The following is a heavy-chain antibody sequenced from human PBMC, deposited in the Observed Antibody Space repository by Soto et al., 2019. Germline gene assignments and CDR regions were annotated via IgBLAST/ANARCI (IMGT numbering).Heavy chain of an antibody. CDR3: ARVGGFGATTIDY. CDR1: GGSISSGDYY. J-gene: IGHJ4*02. Sequence: SETLSLTCTVSGGSISSGDYYWSWIRQPPGKGLEWIGYIYYSGSTYYNPSLKSRVTISVDTSKNQFSLKLSSVTAADTAVYYCARVGGFGATTIDYWGQGTLVSVSS. D-gene: IGHD3-10*01. CDR2: IYYSGST. V-gene: IGHV4-30-4*01.